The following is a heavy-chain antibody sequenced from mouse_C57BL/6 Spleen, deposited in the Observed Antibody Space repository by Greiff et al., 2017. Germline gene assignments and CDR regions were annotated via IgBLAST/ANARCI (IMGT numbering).Heavy chain of an antibody. D-gene: IGHD1-1*01. Sequence: EVQLQQSGPELVKPGASVKIPCKASGYTFTDYNMDWVKQSHGKSLEWIGDINPNNGGTIYNQKFKGKATLTVDKSSSTAYMELRSLTSEDTAVYYCAVDYYGSSYYWYFDVWGTGTTVTVSS. CDR1: GYTFTDYN. CDR3: AVDYYGSSYYWYFDV. CDR2: INPNNGGT. J-gene: IGHJ1*03. V-gene: IGHV1-18*01.